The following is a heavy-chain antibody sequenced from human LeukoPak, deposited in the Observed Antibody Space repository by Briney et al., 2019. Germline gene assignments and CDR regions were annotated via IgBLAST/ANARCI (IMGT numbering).Heavy chain of an antibody. CDR1: GGTFSSYA. CDR3: ASEVVTAIFFDY. J-gene: IGHJ4*02. Sequence: SVKVSCKASGGTFSSYAISWVRQAPGQGLEWMGRIIPILGIANYAQKFQGRVTITADKSTSTAYMELSSLRSEDTAVYYCASEVVTAIFFDYWGQGTLVTVSS. CDR2: IIPILGIA. V-gene: IGHV1-69*04. D-gene: IGHD2-21*02.